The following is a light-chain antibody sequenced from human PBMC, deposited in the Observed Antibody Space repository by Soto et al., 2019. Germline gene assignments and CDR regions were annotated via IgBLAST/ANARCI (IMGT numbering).Light chain of an antibody. CDR2: DAS. CDR1: QDISNY. J-gene: IGKJ3*01. Sequence: IWMTQSPSLLSASTGDRVTITCQASQDISNYLNWYQQEPGKAPKLLIYDASNLETGVPSRFSGSGSGTDFTFTISSLQPEDIATYYCQQYDNLLFTCCLETKVNI. V-gene: IGKV1-33*01. CDR3: QQYDNLLFT.